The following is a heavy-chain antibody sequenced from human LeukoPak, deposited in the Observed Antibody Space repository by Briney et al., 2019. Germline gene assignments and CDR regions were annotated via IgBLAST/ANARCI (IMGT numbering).Heavy chain of an antibody. Sequence: GGSLRLSCAASGFTFSSYAIHWVRQAPGKGLEWVAVISYDGSNKYYADSVKGRFTISRDNSKNTLYLQMNSLRAEDTAVYYCAREGRWPRAFDIWGQGTMVTVSS. CDR3: AREGRWPRAFDI. J-gene: IGHJ3*02. D-gene: IGHD5-12*01. CDR1: GFTFSSYA. V-gene: IGHV3-30-3*01. CDR2: ISYDGSNK.